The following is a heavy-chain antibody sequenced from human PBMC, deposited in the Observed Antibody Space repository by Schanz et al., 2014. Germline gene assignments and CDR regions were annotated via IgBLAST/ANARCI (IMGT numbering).Heavy chain of an antibody. V-gene: IGHV3-53*01. CDR3: ARDGGRDGYNLAFDV. D-gene: IGHD5-12*01. CDR1: GFTVNTNY. Sequence: EVQLVESGGGLIQPGGSLRLSCAVSGFTVNTNYMSWVRQAPGKGLEWISSMYINSGSTQYADSVKGRFISSRDSSKKALFLQMNRLRAEDAAVYFGARDGGRDGYNLAFDVWGQGTLVTVSS. J-gene: IGHJ3*01. CDR2: MYINSGST.